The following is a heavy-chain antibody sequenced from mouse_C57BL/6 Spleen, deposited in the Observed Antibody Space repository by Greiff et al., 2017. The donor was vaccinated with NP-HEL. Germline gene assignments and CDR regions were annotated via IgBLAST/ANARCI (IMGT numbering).Heavy chain of an antibody. V-gene: IGHV1-82*01. Sequence: QVQLQQSGPELVKPGASVKISCKASGYAFSSSWMNWVKQRPGKGLEWIGRIYPGDGDTNYNGKFKGKATLTADKSSSTAYMQLSSLTSEDSAVYFCARCEGLAWFAYWGQGTLVTVSA. J-gene: IGHJ3*01. CDR2: IYPGDGDT. CDR3: ARCEGLAWFAY. CDR1: GYAFSSSW.